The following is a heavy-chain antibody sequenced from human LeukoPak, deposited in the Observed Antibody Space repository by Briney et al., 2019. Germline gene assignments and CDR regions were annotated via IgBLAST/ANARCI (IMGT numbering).Heavy chain of an antibody. CDR2: IIPILGIA. J-gene: IGHJ6*02. V-gene: IGHV1-69*04. CDR1: GGTFSSYA. Sequence: ASVKLSCKASGGTFSSYAISWVRQAPGQGLEWMGRIIPILGIANHAQHFPGRVTLPADTSTSTAYMELSSMRSGDTAVYYCARVNYYDSSGYFFHYYYYYGMDVWGQGTTVTVSS. D-gene: IGHD3-22*01. CDR3: ARVNYYDSSGYFFHYYYYYGMDV.